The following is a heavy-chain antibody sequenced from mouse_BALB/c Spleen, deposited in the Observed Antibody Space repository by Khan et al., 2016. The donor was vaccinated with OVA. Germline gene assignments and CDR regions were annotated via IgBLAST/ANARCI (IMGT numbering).Heavy chain of an antibody. J-gene: IGHJ1*01. Sequence: VQLQQSGAELAKPGASVKMSCKASGYTFTSYWMHWVKQRPGQGLEWIGYINPSTGYTEYNQKFKDKATLTADKSSSTAYMQLSSLTSEDSAVYYCAYGSSYGYFDVWGAGTTVTVSS. D-gene: IGHD1-1*01. CDR3: AYGSSYGYFDV. CDR1: GYTFTSYW. V-gene: IGHV1-7*01. CDR2: INPSTGYT.